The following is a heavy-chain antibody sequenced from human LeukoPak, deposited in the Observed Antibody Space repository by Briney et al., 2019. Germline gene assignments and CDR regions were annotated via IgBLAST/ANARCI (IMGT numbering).Heavy chain of an antibody. V-gene: IGHV3-9*01. CDR3: AKDIGTQYSGSPGPDY. CDR1: GFTFDDYA. Sequence: GGSLRLSCAASGFTFDDYAMHWVRQAPGKGLEWVSGISWNSGSKGYADSVKGRFTISRDNAKNSQYLQMNSLRAEDTAFYYCAKDIGTQYSGSPGPDYWGQGTLVTVSS. D-gene: IGHD1-26*01. J-gene: IGHJ4*02. CDR2: ISWNSGSK.